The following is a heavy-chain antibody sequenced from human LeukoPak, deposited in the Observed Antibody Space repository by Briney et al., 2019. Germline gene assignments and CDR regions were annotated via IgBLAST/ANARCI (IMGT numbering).Heavy chain of an antibody. CDR2: IHPGDSDI. CDR1: GYTFSSYW. Sequence: GESLKISCKGSGYTFSSYWIGWVRQMPGKGLEWMGIIHPGDSDIRYSPSFQGQVTISADKSISTAYLQWTSLKASDTAMYYCVRTGGGGYCSGGSCYSFDYWGQGTLVTVSS. CDR3: VRTGGGGYCSGGSCYSFDY. J-gene: IGHJ4*02. V-gene: IGHV5-51*01. D-gene: IGHD2-15*01.